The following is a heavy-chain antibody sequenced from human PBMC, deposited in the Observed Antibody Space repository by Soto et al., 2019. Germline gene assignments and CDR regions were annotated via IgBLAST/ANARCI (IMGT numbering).Heavy chain of an antibody. D-gene: IGHD1-1*01. CDR2: IYATGTT. V-gene: IGHV4-4*07. Sequence: PSETLSLTCTVSGASISGFYWSWIRKSAGKGLEWIGRIYATGTTDYNPSLKSRVMMSVDTSKKQFSLKLRSVTAADTAVYYCVRDGTKTLRDWFDPWGQGISVTVSS. J-gene: IGHJ5*02. CDR3: VRDGTKTLRDWFDP. CDR1: GASISGFY.